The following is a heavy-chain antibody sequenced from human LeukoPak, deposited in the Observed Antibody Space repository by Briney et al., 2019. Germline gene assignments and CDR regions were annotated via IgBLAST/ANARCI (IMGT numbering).Heavy chain of an antibody. V-gene: IGHV3-33*08. CDR1: GFTFSSYA. CDR3: ARGLYDSSGYTYYFDY. Sequence: PGGSLRLSCAASGFTFSSYAMHWVRQAPGKGLEWVAVIWYDGSNKYYADSVKGRFTISRDNSKNTLYLQMNSLRAEDTAVYYCARGLYDSSGYTYYFDYWGQGTLVTVSS. D-gene: IGHD3-22*01. J-gene: IGHJ4*02. CDR2: IWYDGSNK.